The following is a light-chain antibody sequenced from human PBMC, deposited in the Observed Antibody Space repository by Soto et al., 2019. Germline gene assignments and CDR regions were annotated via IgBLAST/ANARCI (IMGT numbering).Light chain of an antibody. Sequence: DIQVTQSPATLSASVGDRVTITCRASQSINICLAWYRQKPGKAPELLIYQASILEPGVPSRFSGRGSGTEFTLTISSLQPDDFATYYCQQYSRYSAFGQGTKVDIK. J-gene: IGKJ2*01. CDR1: QSINIC. CDR2: QAS. V-gene: IGKV1-5*03. CDR3: QQYSRYSA.